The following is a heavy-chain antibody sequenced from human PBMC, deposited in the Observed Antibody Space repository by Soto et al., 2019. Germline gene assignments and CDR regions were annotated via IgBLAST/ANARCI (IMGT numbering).Heavy chain of an antibody. Sequence: SETLSLTCAVYGGSFSGYYWSWIRQPPGKGLEWIGEINHSGSTNYNPSLKSRVTISVDTSKNQFSLKLSSVTAADTAVYYCARAIVVVTAIPPRAFDIWGQGTMVTVSS. CDR1: GGSFSGYY. V-gene: IGHV4-34*09. CDR2: INHSGST. CDR3: ARAIVVVTAIPPRAFDI. J-gene: IGHJ3*02. D-gene: IGHD2-21*02.